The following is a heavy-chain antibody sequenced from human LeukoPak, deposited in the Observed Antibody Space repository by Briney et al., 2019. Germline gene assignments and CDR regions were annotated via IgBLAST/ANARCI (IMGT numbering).Heavy chain of an antibody. CDR2: IKQDGSEK. CDR1: GFTFSSYW. V-gene: IGHV3-7*01. Sequence: GGSLRLSCAASGFTFSSYWMSWVRQAPGKGLEWVANIKQDGSEKYYVDSVKGRFTISRDNAKNSLYLQMNSLRAEDTAVYYCARVRSSSWYTECFDYWGQGTLVTVSS. J-gene: IGHJ4*02. CDR3: ARVRSSSWYTECFDY. D-gene: IGHD6-13*01.